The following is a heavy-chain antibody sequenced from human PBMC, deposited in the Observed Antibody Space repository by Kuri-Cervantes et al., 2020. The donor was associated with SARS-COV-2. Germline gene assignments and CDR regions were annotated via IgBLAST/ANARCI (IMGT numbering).Heavy chain of an antibody. CDR1: VCSISSYY. V-gene: IGHV4-59*12. Sequence: SETLTLTCKVSVCSISSYYWSWFRQPPGKGRELNGYIYYSGSTNYNPSLKSRVTISVDTSKNQFSLKLSSVTASDTAVYYCATSPEGSSTSYDYWGQGTLVTVSS. D-gene: IGHD2-2*01. CDR3: ATSPEGSSTSYDY. J-gene: IGHJ4*02. CDR2: IYYSGST.